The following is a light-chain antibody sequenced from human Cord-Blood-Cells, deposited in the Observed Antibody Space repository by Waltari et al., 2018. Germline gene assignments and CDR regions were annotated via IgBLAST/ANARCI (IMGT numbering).Light chain of an antibody. CDR1: QSVLYSSNNKNY. J-gene: IGKJ2*01. V-gene: IGKV4-1*01. Sequence: DIVMTQSTDSLAVSLGERATINCKSSQSVLYSSNNKNYLAWYQQKPEQPPKLPIYWASTRESGVPDRFSGSGSGTDFTLTISSLQAEDVAVYYCQQYYSTPYTFGQGTKLEIK. CDR2: WAS. CDR3: QQYYSTPYT.